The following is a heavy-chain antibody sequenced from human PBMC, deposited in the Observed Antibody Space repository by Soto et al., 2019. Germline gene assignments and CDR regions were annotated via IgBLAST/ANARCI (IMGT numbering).Heavy chain of an antibody. CDR3: AKVKEVGAITLFDY. Sequence: EVQLLESGGGLVQPGGSLRLSFAASGFTFSSYAMNWVRQAPGKGLEWVSAISGSGGITYYADSVKGRFTISRDNSKNTLYLQMNSLRADDTAVYYCAKVKEVGAITLFDYWGQGTLVTVSS. CDR1: GFTFSSYA. J-gene: IGHJ4*02. CDR2: ISGSGGIT. D-gene: IGHD1-26*01. V-gene: IGHV3-23*01.